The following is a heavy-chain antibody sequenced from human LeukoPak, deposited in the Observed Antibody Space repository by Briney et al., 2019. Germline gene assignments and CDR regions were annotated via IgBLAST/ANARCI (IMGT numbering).Heavy chain of an antibody. Sequence: ASVKVSCKASGYTFTGYYMHWVRQAPGQGLEWMGWINPNSGGTNYAQKFQGRVTMTRDTSISTAYMELSRLRSDDTAVYYCARGVAAAGTYYYYMDVWGKGTTVTASS. V-gene: IGHV1-2*02. J-gene: IGHJ6*03. D-gene: IGHD6-13*01. CDR1: GYTFTGYY. CDR3: ARGVAAAGTYYYYMDV. CDR2: INPNSGGT.